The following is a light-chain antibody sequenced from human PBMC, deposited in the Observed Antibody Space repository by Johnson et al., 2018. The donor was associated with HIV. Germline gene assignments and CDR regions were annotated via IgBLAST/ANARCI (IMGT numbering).Light chain of an antibody. CDR3: GTWDSSLSAGIV. Sequence: QSVLTQPPSVSAAPGQKVTISCSGSSSNIGNNYVSWYQQLPGTSPKLLIYENNKRPSGIPDRFSGSKSGTSATLGITGLQTGDEADYYCGTWDSSLSAGIVFGTGTKLTVL. V-gene: IGLV1-51*02. CDR1: SSNIGNNY. CDR2: ENN. J-gene: IGLJ1*01.